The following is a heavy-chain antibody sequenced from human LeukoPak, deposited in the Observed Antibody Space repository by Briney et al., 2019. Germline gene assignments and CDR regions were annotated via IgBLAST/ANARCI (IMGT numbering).Heavy chain of an antibody. Sequence: SETLSLTCAVCGGSFSAYYWSWIRQPPGKGLEWIGEVNHSGNTNFNPSLKSRVTISVDTSNNQFFLKMSSMTAADTAVYYCARHPTKWELRLSLDYWGQGILVTVSS. CDR2: VNHSGNT. CDR3: ARHPTKWELRLSLDY. J-gene: IGHJ4*02. V-gene: IGHV4-34*01. CDR1: GGSFSAYY. D-gene: IGHD1-26*01.